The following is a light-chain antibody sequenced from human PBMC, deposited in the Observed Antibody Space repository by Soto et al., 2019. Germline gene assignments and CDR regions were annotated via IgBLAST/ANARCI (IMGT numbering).Light chain of an antibody. CDR3: KQAHSLPLT. Sequence: DIQMTQSPPSPPAFAGGRATSTCRASQDSSSCLDWYQQKPGKAPRLLIYAASSLQSGVPSRFSGSGSGTDFTLTISSLQAEDFATYYCKQAHSLPLTFGRGTKVDIK. CDR1: QDSSSC. V-gene: IGKV1-12*01. CDR2: AAS. J-gene: IGKJ4*01.